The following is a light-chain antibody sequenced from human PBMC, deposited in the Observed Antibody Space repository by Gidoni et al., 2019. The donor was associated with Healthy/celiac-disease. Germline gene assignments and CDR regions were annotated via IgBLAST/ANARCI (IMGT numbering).Light chain of an antibody. V-gene: IGKV2-28*01. J-gene: IGKJ3*01. CDR3: MQARQTPPT. CDR1: QSLLHSNGYNY. CDR2: LVS. Sequence: DIVMTQSPLSLPVTPGEPASISCRSSQSLLHSNGYNYLDWYLQKPGQSPQLLIYLVSTRASGVPDRFSGSGSGTDFTLKISRVEAEDVGVYYCMQARQTPPTFGPGTKVDIK.